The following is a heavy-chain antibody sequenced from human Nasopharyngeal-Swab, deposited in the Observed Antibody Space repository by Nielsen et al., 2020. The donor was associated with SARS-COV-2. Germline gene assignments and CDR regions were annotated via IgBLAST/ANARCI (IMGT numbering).Heavy chain of an antibody. CDR1: GGSVSSYSAA. D-gene: IGHD5-24*01. Sequence: SQPLSLTGAISGGSVSSYSAAWNWLRQSPSRGLEWLGRTYYRSKWYNDYAVSGKSRITVNPDTSKNQFSLQLNSVTPEDTAVYYCVRGGYNFDYWGQGTLVTVSS. J-gene: IGHJ4*02. V-gene: IGHV6-1*01. CDR2: TYYRSKWYN. CDR3: VRGGYNFDY.